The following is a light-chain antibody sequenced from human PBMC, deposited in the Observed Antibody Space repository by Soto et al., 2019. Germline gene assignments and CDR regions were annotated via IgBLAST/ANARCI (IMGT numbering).Light chain of an antibody. J-gene: IGLJ1*01. CDR3: SSYTSSSTYV. CDR2: DVS. V-gene: IGLV2-14*01. Sequence: QSALTQPASVSGSPGQSITISCTGTSSDVGGYNYVSWYQQHPGKAPKLMIYDVSNRPSGLSNRFSGSKSGNTASLTISGLQAKDEADYYCSSYTSSSTYVFGTGTKVTVL. CDR1: SSDVGGYNY.